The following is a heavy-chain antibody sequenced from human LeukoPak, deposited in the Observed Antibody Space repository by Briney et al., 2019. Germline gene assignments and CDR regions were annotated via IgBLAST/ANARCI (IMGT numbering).Heavy chain of an antibody. Sequence: SETLSLTCTVSGGSISSYYWSWIRQPAGKGLEWIGSIYTSGSTNYNPSLKSRVTMSVDTSKNQFSLKLSSVTAADTAVYYCARGGYCGGDCLLGDDAFDIWGQGTMVTVSS. CDR1: GGSISSYY. V-gene: IGHV4-4*07. J-gene: IGHJ3*02. D-gene: IGHD2-21*01. CDR2: IYTSGST. CDR3: ARGGYCGGDCLLGDDAFDI.